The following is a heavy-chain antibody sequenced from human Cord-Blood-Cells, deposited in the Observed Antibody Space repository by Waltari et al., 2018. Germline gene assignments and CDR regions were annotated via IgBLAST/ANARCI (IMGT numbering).Heavy chain of an antibody. CDR3: ARAPHYYYYMDV. J-gene: IGHJ6*03. V-gene: IGHV1-2*02. CDR1: GYTFPGYY. Sequence: QVQLVQSGAEVKKPGASVKVSCKASGYTFPGYYMPWVRQAPGQGREGMGWINPNSGGSNYAQKFQGRVTMTRDTSISTAYMELSRLRSDDTAVYYCARAPHYYYYMDVWGKGTTVTVSS. CDR2: INPNSGGS.